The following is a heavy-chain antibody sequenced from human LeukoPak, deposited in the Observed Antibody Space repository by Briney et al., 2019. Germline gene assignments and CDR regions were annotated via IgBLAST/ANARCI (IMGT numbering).Heavy chain of an antibody. CDR1: ESTFTGYY. D-gene: IGHD3-22*01. J-gene: IGHJ4*02. Sequence: GASVKVSCKASESTFTGYYIQWVRQAPGQGLEWMGWINPNSGGTNYAQNFQGRVTMTRDTSISTAYMELIRLTSDDTAVYYCALVESDDSSTYYRQRVYFDYWGQGTLITVSS. V-gene: IGHV1-2*02. CDR3: ALVESDDSSTYYRQRVYFDY. CDR2: INPNSGGT.